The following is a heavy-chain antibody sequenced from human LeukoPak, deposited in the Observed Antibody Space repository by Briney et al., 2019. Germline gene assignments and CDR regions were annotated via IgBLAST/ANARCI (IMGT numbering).Heavy chain of an antibody. CDR3: ALCSGGSCYHFDY. CDR1: GHTFTGWY. CDR2: INPNRGGT. J-gene: IGHJ4*02. D-gene: IGHD2-15*01. Sequence: ASVKVSCKACGHTFTGWYMQGVRQAPGQGLEWVGWINPNRGGTNYAQELQGRVTMTRDTSISTAYLDLSRLRSDDTAVYYCALCSGGSCYHFDYWGQGTLVTVPS. V-gene: IGHV1-2*02.